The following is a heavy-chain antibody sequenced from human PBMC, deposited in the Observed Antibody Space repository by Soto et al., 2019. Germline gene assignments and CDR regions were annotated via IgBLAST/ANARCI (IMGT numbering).Heavy chain of an antibody. CDR2: ISYDGSNK. Sequence: ESGGGVVQPGRSLRLSCAASGFTFSSYGMHWVRQAPGKGLEWVAVISYDGSNKYYADSVKGRFTISRDNSKNTLYLQMNSLRAEDTAVYYCAKDHRDGYNPDYWGQGTLVTVSS. V-gene: IGHV3-30*18. CDR1: GFTFSSYG. D-gene: IGHD5-12*01. J-gene: IGHJ4*02. CDR3: AKDHRDGYNPDY.